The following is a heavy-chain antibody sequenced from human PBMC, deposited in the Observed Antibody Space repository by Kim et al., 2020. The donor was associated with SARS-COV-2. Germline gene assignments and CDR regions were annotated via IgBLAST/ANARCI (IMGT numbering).Heavy chain of an antibody. J-gene: IGHJ5*01. CDR2: IYYTGST. D-gene: IGHD2-2*02. CDR3: VRTAYCSSATCYRGWVDS. Sequence: SETLSLTCLVSGGSISSSSYYWGWMRQPPGKGLEWIASIYYTGSTYYNPSLKSRVTISVDTSKNQFSLKLTSVITADTAVYYCVRTAYCSSATCYRGWVDSWGQGTLLTVSP. V-gene: IGHV4-39*01. CDR1: GGSISSSSYY.